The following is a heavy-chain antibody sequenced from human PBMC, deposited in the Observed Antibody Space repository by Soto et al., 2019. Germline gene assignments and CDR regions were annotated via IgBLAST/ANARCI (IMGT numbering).Heavy chain of an antibody. CDR3: AKGYYGSGTNDY. Sequence: EVQLLESGGGLVQPGGFLRLSCAASGFTFSNYAMSWVRQAPGKGLEWVSIITGDGDNTHYADSVKGRFTISRDNSKSTVYLQMNSLSAEDTAVYSCAKGYYGSGTNDYWGQGTLVTVSP. D-gene: IGHD3-10*01. CDR2: ITGDGDNT. J-gene: IGHJ4*02. V-gene: IGHV3-23*01. CDR1: GFTFSNYA.